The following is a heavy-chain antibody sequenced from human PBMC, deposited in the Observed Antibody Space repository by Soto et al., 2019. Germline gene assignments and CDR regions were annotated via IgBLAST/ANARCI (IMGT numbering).Heavy chain of an antibody. CDR3: ARDPGYCSGGSCYSGLDWFDP. V-gene: IGHV1-18*01. J-gene: IGHJ5*02. CDR2: ISAYNGNT. D-gene: IGHD2-15*01. CDR1: GYTFTSYG. Sequence: ASVKVSCKASGYTFTSYGISWVRQAPGQGLEWMGWISAYNGNTNYAQKLQGRVTMTTDTSTSTAYMELRSLRSDDTAVYYCARDPGYCSGGSCYSGLDWFDPWGQGTLVTVSS.